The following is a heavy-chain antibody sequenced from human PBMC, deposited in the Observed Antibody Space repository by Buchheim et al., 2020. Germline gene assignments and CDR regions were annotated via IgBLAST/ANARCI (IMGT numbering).Heavy chain of an antibody. CDR3: ASHYDLWSGYWVWFDP. CDR1: GGYISSGGYY. D-gene: IGHD3-3*01. J-gene: IGHJ5*02. V-gene: IGHV4-31*03. CDR2: FYYSGST. Sequence: QVQLQESGPGLVKPSQTLSLTCTVSGGYISSGGYYWSWIRQHPGKGLEWIGYFYYSGSTYYNPSLESRVTISVDTSKKQFSLKLSSVTAADTAVYYCASHYDLWSGYWVWFDPWGQGTL.